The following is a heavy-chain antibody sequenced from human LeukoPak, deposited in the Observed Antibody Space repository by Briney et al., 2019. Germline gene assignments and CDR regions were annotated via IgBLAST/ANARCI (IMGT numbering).Heavy chain of an antibody. Sequence: ASVKVSCKASGYTFTSYGITWVRQAPGQGLEWMGWISTYNPNTKYAQKFQGRVTMTTDTSTSTAYMELRSLRSDDTAVYYCARVDPGNYYAFDFWGQGTKVTVSS. D-gene: IGHD1-26*01. CDR1: GYTFTSYG. CDR3: ARVDPGNYYAFDF. V-gene: IGHV1-18*01. J-gene: IGHJ3*01. CDR2: ISTYNPNT.